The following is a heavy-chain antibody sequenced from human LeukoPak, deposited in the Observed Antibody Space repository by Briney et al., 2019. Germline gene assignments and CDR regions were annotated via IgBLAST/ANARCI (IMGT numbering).Heavy chain of an antibody. J-gene: IGHJ4*02. CDR1: GFTVISNY. D-gene: IGHD1-26*01. V-gene: IGHV3-23*01. CDR2: ISGSAYNT. CDR3: AKHTGSYFIYSVGS. Sequence: GGSLRLSCAASGFTVISNYMSWVRQAPGRGLEWVSTISGSAYNTYYADSVKGRFTISRDNSASTLYLQMNSLRAEDTALYYCAKHTGSYFIYSVGSWVQGTLVSVSS.